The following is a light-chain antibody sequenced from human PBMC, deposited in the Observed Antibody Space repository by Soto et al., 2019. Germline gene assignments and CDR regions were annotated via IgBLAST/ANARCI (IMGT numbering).Light chain of an antibody. J-gene: IGKJ4*01. CDR2: GAS. CDR3: QQRGNWPLT. V-gene: IGKV3D-20*02. CDR1: QSVSRDY. Sequence: EVVLTQSPDTLSLSPGERATLSCRASQSVSRDYLVWYQQKPGQAPRLLIYGASSRATGIPDRFSGSGSGTDFTLTISRLEPEDFAVYYCQQRGNWPLTFGGGTKVDIK.